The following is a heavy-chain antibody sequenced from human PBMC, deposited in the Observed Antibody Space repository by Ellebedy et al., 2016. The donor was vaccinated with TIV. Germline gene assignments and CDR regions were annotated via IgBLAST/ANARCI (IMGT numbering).Heavy chain of an antibody. J-gene: IGHJ6*03. Sequence: ASVKVSCKASGDTLTTYTMLWVRQAPGQGLEWLGWINTNTGNPTYSQGFRGQFVFSLDTSVSTAYLEISRLRAEDTAVYYCARDSRYNWNDWDYYHMDVWGKGTTVTVSS. CDR1: GDTLTTYT. D-gene: IGHD1-1*01. CDR3: ARDSRYNWNDWDYYHMDV. V-gene: IGHV7-4-1*02. CDR2: INTNTGNP.